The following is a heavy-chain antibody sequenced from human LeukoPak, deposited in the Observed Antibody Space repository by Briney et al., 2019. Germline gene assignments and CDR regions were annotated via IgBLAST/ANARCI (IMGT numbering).Heavy chain of an antibody. CDR2: ISSSGHSI. V-gene: IGHV3-23*01. D-gene: IGHD6-13*01. J-gene: IGHJ4*02. Sequence: GGSLRLSCAASGFTFSSNAMSWVRQAPGKGLEWVSAISSSGHSIYYADSVKGRFTISRDNSKNTLYLQMNSLRAEDTAVYYCAKKAQNSPPGIAAAGTFDYWGQGILVTVSS. CDR3: AKKAQNSPPGIAAAGTFDY. CDR1: GFTFSSNA.